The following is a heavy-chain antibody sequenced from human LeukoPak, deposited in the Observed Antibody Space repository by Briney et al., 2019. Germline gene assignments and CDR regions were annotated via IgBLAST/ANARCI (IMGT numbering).Heavy chain of an antibody. CDR2: IYHSGRT. Sequence: PSETLSLTCTVSGYSISSGYYWGWIRQPPGKGLECIGSIYHSGRTYYNPSLKSRVTVSVDTSKNQFSLKLSSVTAADTAVHYCARQRAYCGGDCPNWFDPWGQGTLVTVSS. CDR1: GYSISSGYY. D-gene: IGHD2-21*02. J-gene: IGHJ5*02. CDR3: ARQRAYCGGDCPNWFDP. V-gene: IGHV4-38-2*02.